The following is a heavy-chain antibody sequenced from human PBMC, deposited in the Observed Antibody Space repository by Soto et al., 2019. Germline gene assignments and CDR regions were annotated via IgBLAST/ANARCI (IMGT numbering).Heavy chain of an antibody. J-gene: IGHJ5*02. D-gene: IGHD3-16*02. CDR3: ARDGPMITFGGVIVNWFDP. V-gene: IGHV6-1*01. CDR1: GGSVSSNTAA. Sequence: RRLSLTCDISGGSVSSNTAASYWIRTSPSRGLEWLGRTYYRSKWYNDYAVSVKSRITINPDTSKNQFSLQLNSVIPEDTAVYYCARDGPMITFGGVIVNWFDPWGQGTLVTVS. CDR2: TYYRSKWYN.